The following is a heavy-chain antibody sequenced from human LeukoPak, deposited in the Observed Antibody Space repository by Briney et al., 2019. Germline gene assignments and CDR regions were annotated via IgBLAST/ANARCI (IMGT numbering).Heavy chain of an antibody. CDR2: IDPSDSYT. Sequence: GESLKISCKGSGYSFTSYWISWVRQMPGKGLEWMGRIDPSDSYTNYSPSFQGYVTISADKSISTAYLQWSSLKASDTAMYYCARHSLPVLRYFDWPHMDVWGKGTTVTVSS. D-gene: IGHD3-9*01. CDR3: ARHSLPVLRYFDWPHMDV. V-gene: IGHV5-10-1*01. CDR1: GYSFTSYW. J-gene: IGHJ6*04.